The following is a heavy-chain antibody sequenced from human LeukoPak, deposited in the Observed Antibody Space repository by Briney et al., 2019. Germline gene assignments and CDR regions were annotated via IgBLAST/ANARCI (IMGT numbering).Heavy chain of an antibody. CDR2: IYHTGDT. V-gene: IGHV4-38-2*02. Sequence: SETLSLTCSVSGYSITNGYYWGWLRQPSGKGLEWIGSIYHTGDTFDNPSLKSRVTISVDTSKNQFSLRLSSVTAADTAVYYCARDRDYYGSGSYGPDYWGQGTLVTVSS. CDR3: ARDRDYYGSGSYGPDY. D-gene: IGHD3-10*01. CDR1: GYSITNGYY. J-gene: IGHJ4*02.